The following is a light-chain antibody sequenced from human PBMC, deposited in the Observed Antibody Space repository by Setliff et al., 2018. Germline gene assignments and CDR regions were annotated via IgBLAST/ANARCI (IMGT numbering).Light chain of an antibody. J-gene: IGLJ3*02. CDR2: DNT. Sequence: QSALTQPPSVSGAPGQRVTISCTGGSSNIGAGYDVHWYQQLPGTAPKLLIYDNTIRASGVPDRFSASKSGTSASLAITGLQAEDEADYYRHSYDSSLSDWVFGGGTKVTVL. CDR1: SSNIGAGYD. CDR3: HSYDSSLSDWV. V-gene: IGLV1-40*01.